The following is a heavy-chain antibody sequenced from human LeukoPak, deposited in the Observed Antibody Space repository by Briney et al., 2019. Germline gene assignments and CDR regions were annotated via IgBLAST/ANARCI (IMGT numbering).Heavy chain of an antibody. J-gene: IGHJ6*03. CDR2: IYYSGST. D-gene: IGHD3-22*01. CDR1: GGSISSSTYY. CDR3: ARSLDYYDSSGYYRYYYYYMDV. Sequence: SETLSLTCTVSGGSISSSTYYWGWIRQPPGKGLEWIGNIYYSGSTYYNPSLKSRVTISVDTSKNQFSLKLSSVTAADTAVYYCARSLDYYDSSGYYRYYYYYMDVWGQGTLVTVSS. V-gene: IGHV4-39*07.